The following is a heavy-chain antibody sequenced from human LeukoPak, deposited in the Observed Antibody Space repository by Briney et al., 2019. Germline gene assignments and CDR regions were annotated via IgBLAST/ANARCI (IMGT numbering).Heavy chain of an antibody. V-gene: IGHV5-51*01. CDR3: ARGMATTTPRPDFDY. J-gene: IGHJ4*02. CDR1: GYSFTSYW. D-gene: IGHD5-24*01. Sequence: AGESLKISCKGSGYSFTSYWIGWVRQMPGKGLEWMGIIYPGDSDTRYSPSFQGQVTISADKSISTAYLQWSSLKASDTAMYYCARGMATTTPRPDFDYWGQGTLVTVSS. CDR2: IYPGDSDT.